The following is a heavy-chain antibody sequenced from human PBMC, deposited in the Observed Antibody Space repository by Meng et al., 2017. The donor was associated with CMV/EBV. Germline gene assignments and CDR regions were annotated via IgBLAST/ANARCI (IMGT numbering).Heavy chain of an antibody. CDR2: INHSGST. J-gene: IGHJ4*02. CDR1: GGSFSGYY. D-gene: IGHD2-15*01. Sequence: QGQPQEWGAGLFKPSETLSLTCAVYGGSFSGYYWSWIRQPPGKGLEWIGEINHSGSTNYNPSLKSRVTISVDTSKNQFSLKLSSVTAADTAVYYCASSLTYPDYWGQGTLVTVSS. CDR3: ASSLTYPDY. V-gene: IGHV4-34*01.